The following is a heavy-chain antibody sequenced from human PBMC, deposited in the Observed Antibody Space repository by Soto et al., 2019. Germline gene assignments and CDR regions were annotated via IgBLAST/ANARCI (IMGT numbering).Heavy chain of an antibody. Sequence: PGGSLRPSCAASGFTFSSYAMGWVRKAPGKGLEYVAGARGKGDPPFNADSAKGRFNLYSNNYKNKKFLQRSRQSDDETAYYYCVKRRGGNTYDFFDWGQGDLVTVSS. CDR1: GFTFSSYA. V-gene: IGHV3-64D*06. D-gene: IGHD5-18*01. CDR3: VKRRGGNTYDFFD. J-gene: IGHJ1*01. CDR2: ARGKGDPP.